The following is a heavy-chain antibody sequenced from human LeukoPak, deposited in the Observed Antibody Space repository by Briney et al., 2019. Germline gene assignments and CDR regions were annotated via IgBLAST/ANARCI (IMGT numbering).Heavy chain of an antibody. CDR1: GFTVSGNY. V-gene: IGHV3-9*01. CDR2: ISWNSGSI. CDR3: AKTKQKTYYFDY. Sequence: GGSLRLSCAASGFTVSGNYMNWVRQAPGKGLEWVSGISWNSGSIGYADSVKGRFTISRDNAKNSLYLQMNSLRAEDTALYYCAKTKQKTYYFDYWGQGTLVTVSS. J-gene: IGHJ4*02.